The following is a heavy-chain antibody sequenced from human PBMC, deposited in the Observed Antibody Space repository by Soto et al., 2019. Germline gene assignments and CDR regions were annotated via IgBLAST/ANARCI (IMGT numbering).Heavy chain of an antibody. J-gene: IGHJ4*01. CDR3: SRHIAVSGTRGVDF. Sequence: QVQLQESGPGLMKPSGTLSLTCAVSGGSISTNWWSWVRQPPGKGLEWIGESYHSGATTYNPSLTNRVTMSVDKSQNHLSLNLNSVTAADMAVYYCSRHIAVSGTRGVDFWGYGTLVTVSS. D-gene: IGHD6-19*01. V-gene: IGHV4-4*02. CDR1: GGSISTNW. CDR2: SYHSGAT.